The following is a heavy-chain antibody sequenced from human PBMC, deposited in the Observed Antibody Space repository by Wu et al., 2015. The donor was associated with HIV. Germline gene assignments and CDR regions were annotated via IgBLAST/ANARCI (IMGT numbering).Heavy chain of an antibody. V-gene: IGHV1-69*12. CDR1: GGTFSSYA. Sequence: QVQLVQSGAEVKKPGSSVKVSCKASGGTFSSYAISWVRQAPGQGLEWMGGIIPIFGTANYAQKFQGRVKITADESSTTSHIEVFSLGREDTATYFCTRRQQLLDQWGQGTLISVSS. D-gene: IGHD5-24*01. CDR2: IIPIFGTA. CDR3: TRRQQLLDQ. J-gene: IGHJ4*02.